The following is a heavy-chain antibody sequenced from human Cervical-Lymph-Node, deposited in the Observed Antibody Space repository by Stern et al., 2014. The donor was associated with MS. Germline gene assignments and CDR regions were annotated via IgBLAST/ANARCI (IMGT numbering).Heavy chain of an antibody. CDR2: IFPVFGTP. V-gene: IGHV1-69*01. CDR3: ALSSETSDRWYSLGYDL. D-gene: IGHD6-13*01. J-gene: IGHJ5*02. Sequence: VQLVEPGAAVTKPGSSVKVSCKASGGTFSKFPSSWVRQAPGQGLEWMGGIFPVFGTPTYAQEFRGRVTITADVSTSTVYMELSSLRSDDTAVYYCALSSETSDRWYSLGYDLWGQGTLVTVSS. CDR1: GGTFSKFP.